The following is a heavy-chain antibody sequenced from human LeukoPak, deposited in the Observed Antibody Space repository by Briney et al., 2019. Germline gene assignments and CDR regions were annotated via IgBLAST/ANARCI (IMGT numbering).Heavy chain of an antibody. CDR1: GFTGSSNY. J-gene: IGHJ4*02. Sequence: PGGSLTLFCAASGFTGSSNYMSWVRQAPGKGLEWVSVIYSGGSTYYADSVKGRFTISRDNSKNTLYLQMNSLRAEDTAVYYCASLSYGDYDFDYWGQGTLVTVSS. D-gene: IGHD4-17*01. CDR2: IYSGGST. V-gene: IGHV3-66*01. CDR3: ASLSYGDYDFDY.